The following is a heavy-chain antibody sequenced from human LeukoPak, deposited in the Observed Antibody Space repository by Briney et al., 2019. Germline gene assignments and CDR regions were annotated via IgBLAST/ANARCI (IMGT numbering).Heavy chain of an antibody. J-gene: IGHJ5*02. CDR3: AKGAGGFSYYNWFDP. CDR1: GGSISSSIYF. Sequence: SETLSLTCTVSGGSISSSIYFWGWIRQPPGMGLEWIGSIYYSGTTHYNPSLESRVTISVDTSKNQFSLKLASVTAADTAIYYCAKGAGGFSYYNWFDPWGQGTLVTVSS. D-gene: IGHD5-18*01. CDR2: IYYSGTT. V-gene: IGHV4-39*07.